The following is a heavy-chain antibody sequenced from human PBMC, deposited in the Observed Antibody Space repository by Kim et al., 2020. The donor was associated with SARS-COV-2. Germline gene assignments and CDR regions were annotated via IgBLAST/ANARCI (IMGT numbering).Heavy chain of an antibody. CDR3: TLRYYYDSSGIDY. V-gene: IGHV3-73*01. J-gene: IGHJ4*02. Sequence: YGASVKGRFTISSDDSKTTAYLEMNSMKTEDTAVYYCTLRYYYDSSGIDYWGQGTLVTVSS. D-gene: IGHD3-22*01.